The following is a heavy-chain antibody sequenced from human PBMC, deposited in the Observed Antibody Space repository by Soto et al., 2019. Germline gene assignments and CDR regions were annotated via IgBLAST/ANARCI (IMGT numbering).Heavy chain of an antibody. CDR2: ISSTTSYV. CDR1: GFTFSRYG. Sequence: GGSLRLSCAASGFTFSRYGMNWLRQAPGKGLEWVASISSTTSYVYYADSVKGRFSTSRDNAKNILYLEMYALRTEDTAVYYCARDPSEGRVGNWFESWGQGTLVTVSS. CDR3: ARDPSEGRVGNWFES. J-gene: IGHJ5*01. D-gene: IGHD2-2*01. V-gene: IGHV3-21*06.